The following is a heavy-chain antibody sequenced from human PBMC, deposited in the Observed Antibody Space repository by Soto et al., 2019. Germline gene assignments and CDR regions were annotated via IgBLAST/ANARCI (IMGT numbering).Heavy chain of an antibody. V-gene: IGHV3-30*18. CDR2: ISYDGSNK. D-gene: IGHD5-12*01. CDR3: AKNEGSEMATIKSGFDY. J-gene: IGHJ4*02. CDR1: GFTFSSYG. Sequence: GSLRLSCAASGFTFSSYGMHWVRQAPGKGLEWVAVISYDGSNKYYADSVKGRFTISRDNSKNTLYLQMNSLRAEDTAVYYCAKNEGSEMATIKSGFDYWGQGTLVTVSS.